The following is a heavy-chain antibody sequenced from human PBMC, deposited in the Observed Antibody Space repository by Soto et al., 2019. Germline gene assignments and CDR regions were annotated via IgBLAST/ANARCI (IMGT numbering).Heavy chain of an antibody. CDR3: ARGVYGPYLDY. CDR1: GDSMTKNYRSWSMTTYYY. CDR2: VESSGRT. Sequence: SETLSLTCTVSGDSMTKNYRSWSMTTYYYWSWIRQTPGKGLEWIGYVESSGRTEYKPSLASRVTLSLDSSQNQFSLPLRSVTTADRALYFCARGVYGPYLDYWGQGIPVTVSS. J-gene: IGHJ4*02. D-gene: IGHD3-10*01. V-gene: IGHV4-61*08.